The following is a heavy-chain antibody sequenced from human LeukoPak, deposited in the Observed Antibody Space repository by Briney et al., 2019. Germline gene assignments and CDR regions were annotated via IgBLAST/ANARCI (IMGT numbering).Heavy chain of an antibody. CDR1: GGSISSYY. V-gene: IGHV4-4*07. J-gene: IGHJ3*02. Sequence: SETLSLTCTVPGGSISSYYWSWIRQPAGKGLEWIGRIYTSGSTNYNPSLKSRVTMSVDTSKNQFSLKLSSVTAADTAVCYCARSLITMVRGVMLMNDAFDIWGQGTMVTVSS. CDR3: ARSLITMVRGVMLMNDAFDI. CDR2: IYTSGST. D-gene: IGHD3-10*01.